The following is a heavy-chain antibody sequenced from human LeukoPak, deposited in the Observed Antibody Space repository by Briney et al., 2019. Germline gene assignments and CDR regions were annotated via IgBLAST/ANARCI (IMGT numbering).Heavy chain of an antibody. D-gene: IGHD4-11*01. J-gene: IGHJ2*01. V-gene: IGHV3-13*01. CDR1: GFTFSSYD. CDR2: IGIVGDT. CDR3: AVVSPTNPNDYSKSHSGYFDL. Sequence: PGESLTLSCAASGFTFSSYDMHWVRQTSGKGLEWVSGIGIVGDTSYSGSLKGRFPTSRDNAKNYFYFQINTLRARETALYYCAVVSPTNPNDYSKSHSGYFDLWGRGSLVTVSS.